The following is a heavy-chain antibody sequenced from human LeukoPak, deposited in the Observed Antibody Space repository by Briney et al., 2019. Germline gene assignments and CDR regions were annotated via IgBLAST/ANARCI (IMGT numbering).Heavy chain of an antibody. Sequence: SVKVSCKASGGTFSSYAISWVRQAPGQGLEWMGGIIPIFGTANYAQKFQGRVTITADESTSTAYMVLSSLRSEDTAVYYCARVPGLGKYYFDYWGQGTLVTVSS. D-gene: IGHD3-22*01. V-gene: IGHV1-69*01. CDR1: GGTFSSYA. CDR3: ARVPGLGKYYFDY. CDR2: IIPIFGTA. J-gene: IGHJ4*02.